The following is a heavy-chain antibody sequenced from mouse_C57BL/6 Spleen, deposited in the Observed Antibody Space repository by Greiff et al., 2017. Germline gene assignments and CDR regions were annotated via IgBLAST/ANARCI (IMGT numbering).Heavy chain of an antibody. CDR2: IRNKANNHAT. CDR3: TRGGLEALYAMDY. D-gene: IGHD2-4*01. V-gene: IGHV6-6*01. J-gene: IGHJ4*01. CDR1: GFTFSDAW. Sequence: EVKVEESGGGLVQPGGSMKLSCAASGFTFSDAWMDWVRQSPETGLEWVAEIRNKANNHATSYAESVKGRFTISRDDSKSSVYLQMNSLRAEDTGIYYCTRGGLEALYAMDYWGQGTSVTVSS.